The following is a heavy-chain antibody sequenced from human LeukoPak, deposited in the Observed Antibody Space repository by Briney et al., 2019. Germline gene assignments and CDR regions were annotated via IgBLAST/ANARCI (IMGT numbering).Heavy chain of an antibody. CDR2: ISSSSSTI. Sequence: PGGSLRLSCAASGFTVSSNYMSWVRQAPGKGLEWVSYISSSSSTIYYADSVKGRFTISRDNAKNSLYLQMNSLRAEDTAVYYCARASAAAGTGLSYFQHWGQGTLVTVSS. V-gene: IGHV3-48*04. CDR3: ARASAAAGTGLSYFQH. CDR1: GFTVSSNY. J-gene: IGHJ1*01. D-gene: IGHD6-13*01.